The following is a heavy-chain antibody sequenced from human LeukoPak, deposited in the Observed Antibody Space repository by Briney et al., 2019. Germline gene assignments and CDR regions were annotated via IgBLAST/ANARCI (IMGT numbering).Heavy chain of an antibody. V-gene: IGHV1-18*01. D-gene: IGHD6-19*01. CDR1: GYTFTSYD. Sequence: ASVKVSCKASGYTFTSYDINWVRQATGQGLEWMGWISAYNGNTNYAQKLQGRVTMTTDTSTSTAYMELRSLRSDDTAVYYCARERQWLVPDYWGQGTLVTVSS. CDR3: ARERQWLVPDY. CDR2: ISAYNGNT. J-gene: IGHJ4*02.